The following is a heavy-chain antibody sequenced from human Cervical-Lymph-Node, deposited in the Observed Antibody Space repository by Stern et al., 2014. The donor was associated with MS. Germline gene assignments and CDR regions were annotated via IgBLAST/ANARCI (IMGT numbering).Heavy chain of an antibody. CDR1: GFTFSNYA. D-gene: IGHD2-2*02. CDR2: ISTSVGST. Sequence: EVQLVESGGGLVQPGGSLRLSCAASGFTFSNYAMCWVRQAPGKGLDWVSAISTSVGSTYYADSVKGRFTNSRDDSKDTLYLQMNSLRAEDTAVYYCAKGWVLAAIRLWGQGTLVTVSS. V-gene: IGHV3-23*04. J-gene: IGHJ4*02. CDR3: AKGWVLAAIRL.